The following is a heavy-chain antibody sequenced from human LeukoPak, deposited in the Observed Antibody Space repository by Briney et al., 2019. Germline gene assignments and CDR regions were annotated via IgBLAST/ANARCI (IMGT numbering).Heavy chain of an antibody. V-gene: IGHV3-23*01. Sequence: GGSLRLSCAASGFTFSSYAMSCVRQAPGKGLEWFSAISGSGGSTYYADSVKGRFTISRDNSKNTLYLQMNSLRAEDTAVYYCAKDSRITMIVVVIDYFDYWGQGTLVTVSS. CDR3: AKDSRITMIVVVIDYFDY. D-gene: IGHD3-22*01. CDR1: GFTFSSYA. J-gene: IGHJ4*02. CDR2: ISGSGGST.